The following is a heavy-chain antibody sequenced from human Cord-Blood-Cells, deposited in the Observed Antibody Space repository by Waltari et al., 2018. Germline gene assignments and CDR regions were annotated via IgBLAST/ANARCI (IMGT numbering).Heavy chain of an antibody. CDR2: ISSSSSYI. V-gene: IGHV3-21*01. D-gene: IGHD2-15*01. CDR3: ARVPGWSYYFDY. Sequence: EAQLVESGGVLVKPGGSLRRACAASGCPCRTYSINCFRQAPGKGLEWVSSISSSSSYIYYADSVKGRFTISRDNAKNSLYLQMNSLRAEDTAVYYCARVPGWSYYFDYWGQGTLVTVSS. CDR1: GCPCRTYS. J-gene: IGHJ4*02.